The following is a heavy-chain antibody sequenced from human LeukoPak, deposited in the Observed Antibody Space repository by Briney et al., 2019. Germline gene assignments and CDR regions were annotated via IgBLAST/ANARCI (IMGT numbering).Heavy chain of an antibody. J-gene: IGHJ4*02. D-gene: IGHD6-19*01. CDR1: GFTFGDYA. V-gene: IGHV3-49*04. CDR3: TRSAGYSSGWYHDY. Sequence: GGSLRLPCTASGFTFGDYAMSWVRQAPGKGLEWVGFIRSKAYGGTTEYAASVKGRFTISRDDSKSIAYLQMNSLTTEDTAVYYCTRSAGYSSGWYHDYWGQGTLVTVSS. CDR2: IRSKAYGGTT.